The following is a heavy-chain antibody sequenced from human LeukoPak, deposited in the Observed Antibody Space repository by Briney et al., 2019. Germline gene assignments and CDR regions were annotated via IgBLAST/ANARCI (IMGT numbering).Heavy chain of an antibody. Sequence: PGGSLRLSCAASGFTFSSYAMSWVRQAPGKGLEWVANIKQDGSEKYYVDSVKGRFTISRDNAKNSLYLQMNSLRAEDTAVYYCARDVGGIDYWGQGTLVTVSS. V-gene: IGHV3-7*01. CDR1: GFTFSSYA. J-gene: IGHJ4*02. CDR2: IKQDGSEK. CDR3: ARDVGGIDY.